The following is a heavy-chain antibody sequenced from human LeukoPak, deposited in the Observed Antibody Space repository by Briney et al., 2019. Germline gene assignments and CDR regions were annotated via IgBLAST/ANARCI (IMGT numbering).Heavy chain of an antibody. D-gene: IGHD6-13*01. J-gene: IGHJ2*01. CDR1: GFTFSSYA. V-gene: IGHV3-48*04. Sequence: GGSLRLSCAASGFTFSSYAMSWVRQAPGKGLEWVSYISSSGSIIYYAHSVKGRFTISRDNAKNSLYLQMNSLKTEDTAVYYCTTAILGIAAAQRLKYWYFDLWGRGTLVTVSS. CDR2: ISSSGSII. CDR3: TTAILGIAAAQRLKYWYFDL.